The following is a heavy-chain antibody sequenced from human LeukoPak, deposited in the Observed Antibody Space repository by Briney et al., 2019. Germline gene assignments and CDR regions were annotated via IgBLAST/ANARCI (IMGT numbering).Heavy chain of an antibody. Sequence: GGSLRLSCAASGFSSSNYWMHWVRQAPGKGLVWVTRMNSDGSATYYADSVQGRFTISRDNAKNTLYLQMNSLRAEDTAMYFCAKGPNYFDSWGQGTLVTVSS. J-gene: IGHJ4*02. CDR3: AKGPNYFDS. CDR2: MNSDGSAT. CDR1: GFSSSNYW. V-gene: IGHV3-74*01.